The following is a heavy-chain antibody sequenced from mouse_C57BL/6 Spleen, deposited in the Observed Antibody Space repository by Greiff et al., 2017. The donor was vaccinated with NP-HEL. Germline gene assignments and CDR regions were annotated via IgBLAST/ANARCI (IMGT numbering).Heavy chain of an antibody. CDR3: ARCGNYGDWYFDV. V-gene: IGHV1-82*01. Sequence: QVQLQQSGPELVKPGASVKISCKASGYAFSSSWMNWVKQRPGKGLEWIGRIYPGDGDTNYNGKFKGKATLTADKSSSTAYMQLSSLTSEDSAVYFCARCGNYGDWYFDVWGTGTTVTVSS. CDR2: IYPGDGDT. CDR1: GYAFSSSW. J-gene: IGHJ1*03. D-gene: IGHD2-1*01.